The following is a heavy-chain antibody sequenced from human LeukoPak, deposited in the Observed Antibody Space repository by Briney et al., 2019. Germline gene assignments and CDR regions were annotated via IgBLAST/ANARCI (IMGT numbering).Heavy chain of an antibody. CDR3: ARRGTYFPFDY. J-gene: IGHJ4*02. Sequence: GGSLRLSCAASGFTFSSYSMNWVRQAPGKGLEWVSSISSSSSYIYYADSVKGRVTISRDNSKNTLYLQMNSLRVEDTAVYYCARRGTYFPFDYWGQGALVTVSS. D-gene: IGHD3-10*01. V-gene: IGHV3-21*04. CDR1: GFTFSSYS. CDR2: ISSSSSYI.